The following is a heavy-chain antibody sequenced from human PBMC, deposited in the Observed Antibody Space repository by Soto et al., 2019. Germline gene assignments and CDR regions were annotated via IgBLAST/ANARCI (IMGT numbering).Heavy chain of an antibody. V-gene: IGHV3-23*01. CDR3: AKISYGGSTTLYYFDY. J-gene: IGHJ4*02. CDR2: ISGSGGST. D-gene: IGHD1-1*01. CDR1: GFTFSSYA. Sequence: GGSLRLSCAASGFTFSSYAMSWVRQAPGKGLEWVSAISGSGGSTYYADSVKGRFTISRDNSKNTLYLQMNSLRAEDTAVYYCAKISYGGSTTLYYFDYWGQETLVTVSS.